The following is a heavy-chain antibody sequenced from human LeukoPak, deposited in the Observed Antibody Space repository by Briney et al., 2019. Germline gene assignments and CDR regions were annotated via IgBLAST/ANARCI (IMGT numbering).Heavy chain of an antibody. CDR3: ARSGYYHYYGLDV. CDR1: GFTFSSYD. CDR2: IGTADDT. J-gene: IGHJ6*02. Sequence: PGGSLRLACVASGFTFSSYDMHWVRQTTGKGLEWASAIGTADDTFYPASVKGRFTISRDDAKNSLYLQMSNLRVGDTAVYYCARSGYYHYYGLDVWGQGTTVTVSS. D-gene: IGHD6-25*01. V-gene: IGHV3-13*04.